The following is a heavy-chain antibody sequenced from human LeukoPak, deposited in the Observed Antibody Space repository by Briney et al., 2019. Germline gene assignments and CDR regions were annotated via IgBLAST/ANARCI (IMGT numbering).Heavy chain of an antibody. D-gene: IGHD5-24*01. CDR2: IIPILGIA. CDR3: ARSLRDGYRTNKYYFDY. Sequence: VASVKVSCKASGGTFSSYAISWVRQAPGQGLEWMGRIIPILGIANYAQKFQGRVTITADKSTSTAYMELSSLRSEDTAVYYCARSLRDGYRTNKYYFDYWGQGTLVTVSP. CDR1: GGTFSSYA. V-gene: IGHV1-69*04. J-gene: IGHJ4*02.